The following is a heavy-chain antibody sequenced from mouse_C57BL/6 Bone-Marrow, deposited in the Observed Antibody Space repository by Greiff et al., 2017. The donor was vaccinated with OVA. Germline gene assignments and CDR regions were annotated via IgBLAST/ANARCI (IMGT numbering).Heavy chain of an antibody. Sequence: EVMLVESVAELVRPGASVKLSCTASGFNIKNTYMHWVKQRPEQGLEWIGRIDPANGNTKYAPKFQGKATITADTSSNTAYLQLSSLTSEDTAIYYCARSRVLRRENAMDYWGQGTSVTVSS. V-gene: IGHV14-3*01. J-gene: IGHJ4*01. CDR3: ARSRVLRRENAMDY. D-gene: IGHD1-2*01. CDR1: GFNIKNTY. CDR2: IDPANGNT.